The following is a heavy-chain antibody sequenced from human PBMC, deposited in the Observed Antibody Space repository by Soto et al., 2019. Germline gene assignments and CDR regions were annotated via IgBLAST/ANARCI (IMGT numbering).Heavy chain of an antibody. CDR1: GGSISSSNW. D-gene: IGHD3-10*01. CDR3: ASVSRYYASGSYFVY. CDR2: IYHSGST. V-gene: IGHV4-4*02. Sequence: QVQLQESGPGLVKPSGTLSLTCAVSGGSISSSNWWSWVRQPPGKGLEWIGEIYHSGSTNYNPSLKSRVTNTVDKSMTQFSLKLRSVTPADTAVYYCASVSRYYASGSYFVYWGQGTLVTVSS. J-gene: IGHJ4*02.